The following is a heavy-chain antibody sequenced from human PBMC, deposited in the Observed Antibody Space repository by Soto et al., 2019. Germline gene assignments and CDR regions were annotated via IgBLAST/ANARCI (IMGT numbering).Heavy chain of an antibody. Sequence: EVQLLESGGGLEQPGGSLRLSCAASGFTFGNYAMSWVRQAPGKGLEWVSTISGSGGNTSYADSVKGLFTITRDHARNTRYLQRNSLGAEDTAVYYCAQARTYSSDLGCEDYWGQGTLVTVSS. V-gene: IGHV3-23*01. D-gene: IGHD6-19*01. J-gene: IGHJ4*02. CDR2: ISGSGGNT. CDR3: AQARTYSSDLGCEDY. CDR1: GFTFGNYA.